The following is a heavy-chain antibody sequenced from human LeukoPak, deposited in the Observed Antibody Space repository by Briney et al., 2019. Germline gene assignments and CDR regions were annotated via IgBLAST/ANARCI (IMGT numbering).Heavy chain of an antibody. CDR3: ARSPVFGVIILHFDC. J-gene: IGHJ4*02. Sequence: SETLSLTCAVSGASISGNHYYWGWIRHSPGKGLEWIGSVFHSGSTYYNPSLKTRVTMSLDASKRQFSLNLTSVTAADTAAYYCARSPVFGVIILHFDCWGQGSLVTVSS. V-gene: IGHV4-39*07. D-gene: IGHD3-3*01. CDR1: GASISGNHYY. CDR2: VFHSGST.